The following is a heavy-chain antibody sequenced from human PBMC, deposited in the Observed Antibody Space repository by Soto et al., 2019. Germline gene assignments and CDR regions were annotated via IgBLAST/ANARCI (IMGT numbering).Heavy chain of an antibody. CDR1: GVTFSSYW. Sequence: PGGALRLSCAASGVTFSSYWMSWVRQAPGKGLQWVASINRDGNEKYYVDSLKGRFTISRDNAENSLYLQMNTLRAEDTAVYYCARAPDGSGSYYYFDGWGQGTLVTVS. J-gene: IGHJ4*02. V-gene: IGHV3-7*03. CDR2: INRDGNEK. CDR3: ARAPDGSGSYYYFDG. D-gene: IGHD3-22*01.